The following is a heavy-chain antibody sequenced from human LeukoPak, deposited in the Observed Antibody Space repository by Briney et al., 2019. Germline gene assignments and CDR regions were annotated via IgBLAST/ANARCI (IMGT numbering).Heavy chain of an antibody. Sequence: SETLSLTCTVSGGSISNYYWSWIRQHPGKGLEWIGYIYYSGSTYYNPSLKSRVTISVDTSKNQFSLKLSSVTAADTAAYYCARAVLRYFDWLIDYWGQGTLVTVSS. CDR2: IYYSGST. J-gene: IGHJ4*02. V-gene: IGHV4-59*06. D-gene: IGHD3-9*01. CDR1: GGSISNYY. CDR3: ARAVLRYFDWLIDY.